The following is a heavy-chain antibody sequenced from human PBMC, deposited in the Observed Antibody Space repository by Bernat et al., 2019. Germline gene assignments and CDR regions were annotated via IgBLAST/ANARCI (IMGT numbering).Heavy chain of an antibody. Sequence: SNAWMNWVRQAPGKGLEWVGRIKSKTHGGTTDYAEPVKGRFTISRDDSKNTLYMQMKSLKTEDTGVNDWNNKNNYGSGSYKRHVDYWGQGNLVTVSS. J-gene: IGHJ4*02. CDR3: NNKNNYGSGSYKRHVDY. D-gene: IGHD3-10*01. CDR2: IKSKTHGGTT. CDR1: SNAW. V-gene: IGHV3-15*07.